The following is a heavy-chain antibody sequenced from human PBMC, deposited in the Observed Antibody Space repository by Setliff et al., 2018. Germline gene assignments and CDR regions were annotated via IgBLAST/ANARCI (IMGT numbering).Heavy chain of an antibody. CDR2: ISAYSGNT. CDR3: SRLVRYCTTTTCQRASGGEF. Sequence: AASVKVSCKTSGYKFNDYAISWVRQGPGQGLEWMGWISAYSGNTYYAQKLHDRVTLTTDTSTSTAYMELRSLGTDDTAVYYCSRLVRYCTTTTCQRASGGEFWGQGTLVTVSS. V-gene: IGHV1-18*01. CDR1: GYKFNDYA. D-gene: IGHD2-2*01. J-gene: IGHJ4*02.